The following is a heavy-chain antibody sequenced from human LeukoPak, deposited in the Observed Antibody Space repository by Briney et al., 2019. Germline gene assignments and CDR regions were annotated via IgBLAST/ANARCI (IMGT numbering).Heavy chain of an antibody. CDR1: GFTFSDYN. J-gene: IGHJ6*02. CDR2: IKPDGAEK. V-gene: IGHV3-7*01. CDR3: ARWASTVTDYSYYGWDV. Sequence: GGSPRLSCAASGFTFSDYNMNWVRQAPGKGLEWVANIKPDGAEKYYVDSLKGRFTISRDNAKNSLYLQMSSLRDEDTAVYHCARWASTVTDYSYYGWDVWGQGTLVTVSS. D-gene: IGHD4-17*01.